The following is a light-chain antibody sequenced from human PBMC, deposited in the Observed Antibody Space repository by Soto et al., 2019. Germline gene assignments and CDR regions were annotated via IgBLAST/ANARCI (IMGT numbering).Light chain of an antibody. CDR2: GNS. V-gene: IGLV1-40*01. J-gene: IGLJ2*01. CDR3: RPYDSSLSGVV. CDR1: SSNIGAGYD. Sequence: QSVLTQPPSVSGAPGQRVTISCTGSSSNIGAGYDVHWYQQLPGTAPKLLIYGNSNRPSGVPDRFSGSKSGTSASLAITGLQAEDGADYYCRPYDSSLSGVVFGGGTKVTVL.